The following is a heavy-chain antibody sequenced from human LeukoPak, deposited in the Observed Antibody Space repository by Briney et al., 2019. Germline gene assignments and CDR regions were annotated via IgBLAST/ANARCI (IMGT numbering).Heavy chain of an antibody. Sequence: GGSLRLSCAASGFTFSNAWMSWVRQAPGKGLEWVSAISGSGGSTYYADSVKGRFTISRDNSKNTLYLQMNSLRAEDTAVYYCAKDDGGSYFTGGAFDIWGQGTMVTVSS. CDR3: AKDDGGSYFTGGAFDI. CDR2: ISGSGGST. V-gene: IGHV3-23*01. D-gene: IGHD1-26*01. J-gene: IGHJ3*02. CDR1: GFTFSNAW.